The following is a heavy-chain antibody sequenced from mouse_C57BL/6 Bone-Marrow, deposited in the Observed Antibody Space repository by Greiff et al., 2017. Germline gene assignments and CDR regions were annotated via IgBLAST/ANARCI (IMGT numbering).Heavy chain of an antibody. CDR3: AIREVTRDFDV. CDR2: ISSGGSYT. J-gene: IGHJ1*03. D-gene: IGHD2-2*01. CDR1: GFTFSNYG. Sequence: EVKLMESGGDLVKPGGSLKLSCAASGFTFSNYGMYWVRQTPDKRLEWVATISSGGSYTYYPDSVKGRFTISRDNATNTLYRQMSSLKSEDTAMYYCAIREVTRDFDVWGTGTTVTVSS. V-gene: IGHV5-6*02.